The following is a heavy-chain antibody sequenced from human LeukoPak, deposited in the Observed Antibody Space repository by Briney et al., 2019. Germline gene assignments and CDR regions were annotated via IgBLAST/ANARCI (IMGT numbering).Heavy chain of an antibody. CDR3: AKGILGAIPTYYLDY. V-gene: IGHV3-23*01. CDR2: ISGSGGST. CDR1: GFTFSSYA. J-gene: IGHJ4*02. Sequence: GGSLRLSCAASGFTFSSYAMSWARQAPGKGLEWVSAISGSGGSTYYADSVKGRFTISRDNSKNTLYLQMNSLRAEDTAVYYCAKGILGAIPTYYLDYWGQGTLVTVSS. D-gene: IGHD1-26*01.